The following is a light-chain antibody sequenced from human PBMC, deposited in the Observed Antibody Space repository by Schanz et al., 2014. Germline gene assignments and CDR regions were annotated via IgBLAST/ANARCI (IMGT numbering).Light chain of an antibody. CDR3: QTWGTGIPWV. Sequence: QLVLTQSPSASASLGSSVKLTCTLSSGHSTYAIAWHQQQSGKGPRYLMKVNTDGSHNKGDGVPDRFSGSSSGAERYLTISSLQSEDEADYYCQTWGTGIPWVFGGGTKLTVL. CDR2: VNTDGSH. V-gene: IGLV4-69*01. J-gene: IGLJ3*02. CDR1: SGHSTYA.